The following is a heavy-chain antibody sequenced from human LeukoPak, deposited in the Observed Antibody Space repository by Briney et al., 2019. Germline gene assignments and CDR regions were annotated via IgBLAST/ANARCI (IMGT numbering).Heavy chain of an antibody. Sequence: PGGSLRLSCAASGFTFTNAWMSWVRQAPGKGLEWVGRIKSKADGGTTDYAAPVKGRFTISRDDSKNTLYLQMNSLKTEDTAVYYCTTDGYDYGDYGVPPGGPGTLVTVSS. D-gene: IGHD4-17*01. V-gene: IGHV3-15*01. CDR2: IKSKADGGTT. CDR3: TTDGYDYGDYGVPP. J-gene: IGHJ4*02. CDR1: GFTFTNAW.